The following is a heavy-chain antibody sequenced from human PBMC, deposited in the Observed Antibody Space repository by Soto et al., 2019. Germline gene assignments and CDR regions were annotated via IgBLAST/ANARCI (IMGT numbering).Heavy chain of an antibody. D-gene: IGHD5-18*01. CDR2: IIPIFGTA. Sequence: QVQLVQSGAEVKKPRSSVKVSCKASGGTFSSYAISWVRQAPGQGLEWMGGIIPIFGTANYADKFQGRVTITVEEARSRAYIELSSLRSEDKVVYYCERVRRGYSYGTHFDYWGQGILVTVAS. CDR3: ERVRRGYSYGTHFDY. J-gene: IGHJ4*02. V-gene: IGHV1-69*01. CDR1: GGTFSSYA.